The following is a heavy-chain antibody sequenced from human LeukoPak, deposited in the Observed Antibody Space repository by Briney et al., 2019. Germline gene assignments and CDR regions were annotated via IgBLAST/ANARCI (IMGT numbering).Heavy chain of an antibody. J-gene: IGHJ4*02. V-gene: IGHV3-23*01. D-gene: IGHD3-9*01. Sequence: GGSLRLSCGASGFTFSDYAMSWVRQAPGKGLEWVSGINDNGSTRFYAASVKGRFTSSRDNPKNTLYLQMNSLRAEDTAVYYCARSYPYYDILTGYSPGYFDYWGQGTLVTVSS. CDR2: INDNGSTR. CDR3: ARSYPYYDILTGYSPGYFDY. CDR1: GFTFSDYA.